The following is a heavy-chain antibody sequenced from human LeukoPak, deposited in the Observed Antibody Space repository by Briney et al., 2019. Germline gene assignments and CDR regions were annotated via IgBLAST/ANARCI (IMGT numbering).Heavy chain of an antibody. D-gene: IGHD3-10*01. CDR1: GYSFNNYW. V-gene: IGHV5-51*01. CDR2: IYPGDSDT. J-gene: IGHJ4*02. CDR3: AKNYYYASGSYSYFDY. Sequence: GESLKISCKGSGYSFNNYWIGWVRQMPGKGLEWMGIIYPGDSDTRYSPFFQGQVTISADRSISTAYLQWSSLKASDTAMYYCAKNYYYASGSYSYFDYWGQGTLVTVSS.